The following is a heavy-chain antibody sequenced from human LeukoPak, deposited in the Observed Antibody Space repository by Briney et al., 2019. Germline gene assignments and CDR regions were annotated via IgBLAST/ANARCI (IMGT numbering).Heavy chain of an antibody. CDR1: GFTVTSNY. J-gene: IGHJ4*02. CDR2: LYIGYHT. Sequence: GRSLRLSCVASGFTVTSNYFSWVRQAPGKGLEWVSVLYIGYHTYYADSVKGRFTISRDNSRNTLYLQMTSLRAEDTAVHYCARAEALGLDYWGQGTLVTVSS. CDR3: ARAEALGLDY. V-gene: IGHV3-53*01.